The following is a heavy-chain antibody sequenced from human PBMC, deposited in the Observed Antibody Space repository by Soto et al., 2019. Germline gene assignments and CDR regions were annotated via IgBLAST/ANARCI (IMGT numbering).Heavy chain of an antibody. Sequence: QVQLVQSGAEVKKPGSSVKVSCKSSGGTFSTYTLAWVRQAPGQGLEWVGGIIPIFGTANYPQKFKGRVTITADESTSTAYMELSSLRSEDTAVYYCAXSQDSSGYWNSCFDPWGQGTLVTVSS. CDR3: AXSQDSSGYWNSCFDP. CDR2: IIPIFGTA. J-gene: IGHJ5*02. CDR1: GGTFSTYT. D-gene: IGHD3-22*01. V-gene: IGHV1-69*01.